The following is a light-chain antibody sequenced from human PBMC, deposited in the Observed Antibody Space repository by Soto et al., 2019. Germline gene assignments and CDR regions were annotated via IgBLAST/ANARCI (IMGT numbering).Light chain of an antibody. Sequence: EIVMTQSPATLSVSPGERATLSCRASQSVSRNLAWYQQTPGQAPRLLIYGASTRATGIPARFSGSGSGTEFSLTISGLQSEDFAVYYCQQYNNWPFTFGPGTKVDIK. CDR2: GAS. CDR3: QQYNNWPFT. V-gene: IGKV3-15*01. CDR1: QSVSRN. J-gene: IGKJ3*01.